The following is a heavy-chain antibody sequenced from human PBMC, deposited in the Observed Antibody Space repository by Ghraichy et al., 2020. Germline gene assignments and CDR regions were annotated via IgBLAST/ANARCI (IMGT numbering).Heavy chain of an antibody. CDR3: AREVSGIAAAGTLYDAFDI. Sequence: SETLSLTCTVSGGSISSSSYYWGWIRQPPGKGLEWIGSIYYSGSTYYNPSLKSRVTISVDTSKNQFSLKLSSVTAADTAVYYCAREVSGIAAAGTLYDAFDIWGQGTMVTVSS. D-gene: IGHD6-13*01. CDR1: GGSISSSSYY. V-gene: IGHV4-39*07. J-gene: IGHJ3*02. CDR2: IYYSGST.